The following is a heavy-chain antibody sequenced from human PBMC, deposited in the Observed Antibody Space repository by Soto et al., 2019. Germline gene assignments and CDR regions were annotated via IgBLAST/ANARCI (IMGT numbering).Heavy chain of an antibody. CDR1: GFTFSSYA. V-gene: IGHV3-30-3*01. CDR2: ISYDGSNK. J-gene: IGHJ4*02. D-gene: IGHD2-8*02. CDR3: ARGVGVDREWGTLYHY. Sequence: QVQLVESGGGVVQPGRSLRLSCAASGFTFSSYAMHWVRQAPGKGLEWVAVISYDGSNKYYADSVKGRFTISRDNSKDTLYLLMTSLRVEDTDVYYCARGVGVDREWGTLYHYWGQGTLVIVSS.